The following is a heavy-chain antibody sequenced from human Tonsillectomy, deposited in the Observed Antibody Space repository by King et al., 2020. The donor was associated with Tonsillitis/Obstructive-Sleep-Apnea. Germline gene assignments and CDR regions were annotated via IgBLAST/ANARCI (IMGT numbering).Heavy chain of an antibody. J-gene: IGHJ6*02. Sequence: QLQESGPGLVKASQTLSLTCTVSGGSISSGGYDWSWIRQHPGKGLEWIGYIYYSGTNSYNPSLKSRVIISVDTSQNQFSLRLHSVTAADTAVYYCARVSSQLLFMDGWGQGTTFTVSS. CDR3: ARVSSQLLFMDG. D-gene: IGHD2-2*01. V-gene: IGHV4-31*03. CDR2: IYYSGTN. CDR1: GGSISSGGYD.